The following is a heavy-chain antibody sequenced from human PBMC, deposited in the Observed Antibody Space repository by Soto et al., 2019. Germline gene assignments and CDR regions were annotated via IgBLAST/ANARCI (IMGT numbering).Heavy chain of an antibody. CDR1: GYSFTGNS. V-gene: IGHV1-2*04. CDR3: ATDLGYDYEADYYYYGMDV. J-gene: IGHJ6*02. Sequence: GASVKVSCKASGYSFTGNSMHWVRQAPGQGLEWMGWINPNNGGTNYAQRFRGWVTITADESTSTAYMELSSLRSEDTAVYYCATDLGYDYEADYYYYGMDVWGQGTTVTVSS. D-gene: IGHD5-12*01. CDR2: INPNNGGT.